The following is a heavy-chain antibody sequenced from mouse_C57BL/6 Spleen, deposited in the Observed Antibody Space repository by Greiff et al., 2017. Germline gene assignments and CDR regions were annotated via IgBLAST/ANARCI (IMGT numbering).Heavy chain of an antibody. CDR2: ISDGGSYT. D-gene: IGHD1-1*01. CDR3: AREGVHGSSYVDY. CDR1: GFTFSSYA. Sequence: DVKLVESGGGLVKPGGSLKLSCAASGFTFSSYAMSWVRQTPEKRLEWVATISDGGSYTYYPDNVKGRFTISRDNAKNNLYLQMSHLKSEDTAMYYCAREGVHGSSYVDYWGQGTTLTVSS. J-gene: IGHJ2*01. V-gene: IGHV5-4*01.